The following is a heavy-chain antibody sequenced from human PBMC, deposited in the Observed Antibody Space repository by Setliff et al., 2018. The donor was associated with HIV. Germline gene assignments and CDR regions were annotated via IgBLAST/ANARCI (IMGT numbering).Heavy chain of an antibody. V-gene: IGHV5-51*01. J-gene: IGHJ6*03. CDR3: ARFVHSSGWYSSSYYYYMDV. D-gene: IGHD3-22*01. Sequence: GESLKISCKGSGYFFVNFWIAWVRQTPGKGLEWMGIIYPGDSDTTYSPSFQGQVNISADKSISTAYLQWSSLKASDTAMYYCARFVHSSGWYSSSYYYYMDVWGKGTTVTVSS. CDR1: GYFFVNFW. CDR2: IYPGDSDT.